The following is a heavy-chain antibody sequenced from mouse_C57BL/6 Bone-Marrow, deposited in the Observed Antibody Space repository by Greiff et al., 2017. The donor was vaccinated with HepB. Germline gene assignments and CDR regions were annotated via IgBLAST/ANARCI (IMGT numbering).Heavy chain of an antibody. D-gene: IGHD1-1*01. Sequence: EVQLQQSGAELVRPGASVKLSCTASGFNIKDDYMHWVKQRPEQGLEWIGWIDPENGDTAYASKFQGKANITADTSSNTAYLQLSSLTSEDTAVYYCTTGYGSSSYWYFDVWGTGTTVTVSS. CDR1: GFNIKDDY. V-gene: IGHV14-4*01. CDR2: IDPENGDT. CDR3: TTGYGSSSYWYFDV. J-gene: IGHJ1*03.